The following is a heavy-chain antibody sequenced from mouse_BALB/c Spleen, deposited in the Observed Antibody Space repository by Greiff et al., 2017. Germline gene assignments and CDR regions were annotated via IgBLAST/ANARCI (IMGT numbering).Heavy chain of an antibody. CDR1: GFTFSSYG. CDR3: ARDAGSSYDYAMDY. J-gene: IGHJ4*01. Sequence: DAKLVESGGGLVQPGGSLKLSCAASGFTFSSYGMSWVRQTPDKRLELVATINSNGGSTYYPDSVKGRSTISRDNAKNTLYLQMSSLKSEDTAMYYCARDAGSSYDYAMDYWGQGTSVTVSS. CDR2: INSNGGST. V-gene: IGHV5-6-3*01. D-gene: IGHD1-1*01.